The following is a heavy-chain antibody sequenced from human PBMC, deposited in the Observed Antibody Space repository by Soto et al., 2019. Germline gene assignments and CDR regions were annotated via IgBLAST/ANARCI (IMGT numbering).Heavy chain of an antibody. J-gene: IGHJ4*02. V-gene: IGHV3-7*03. CDR3: AGSSGWIHSH. CDR2: IKQDGSDK. D-gene: IGHD6-6*01. Sequence: PGGSLRLSCAASEFTFSTYWMNWVRQAPGKGLEWVANIKQDGSDKNYVDSVKGRFTISRDNAKNSLFLQMNSLRAEDTAVYYCAGSSGWIHSHWGQGTQVTVSS. CDR1: EFTFSTYW.